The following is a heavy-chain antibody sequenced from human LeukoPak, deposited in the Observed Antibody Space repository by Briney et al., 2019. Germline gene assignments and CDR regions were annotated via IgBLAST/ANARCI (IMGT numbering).Heavy chain of an antibody. J-gene: IGHJ4*02. CDR3: ARDFDSYSGSYHWTFDY. CDR1: GDSVSSNSAA. D-gene: IGHD1-26*01. V-gene: IGHV6-1*01. CDR2: TYYRSKWYN. Sequence: SQTLSLTCAISGDSVSSNSAAWNWIRQSPSRGLEWLGRTYYRSKWYNDYAVSVKSRITINPDTSKNQFSLQLNSVTPEDTAVYYCARDFDSYSGSYHWTFDYWDQGTLVTVSS.